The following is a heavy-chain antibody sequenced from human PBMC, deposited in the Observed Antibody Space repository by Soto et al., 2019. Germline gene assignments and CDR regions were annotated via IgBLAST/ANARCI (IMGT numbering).Heavy chain of an antibody. CDR2: ISYDGSNK. Sequence: PGGSLRLSCAASGFTFSSYGMHWVRQAPGKGLEWVAVISYDGSNKYYADSVKGRFTISRDNSKNTLYLQMNSLRAEDTAVYYCVPTTRGVPLNWFDPWGQGTLVTVSS. D-gene: IGHD3-10*01. CDR1: GFTFSSYG. CDR3: VPTTRGVPLNWFDP. V-gene: IGHV3-30*03. J-gene: IGHJ5*02.